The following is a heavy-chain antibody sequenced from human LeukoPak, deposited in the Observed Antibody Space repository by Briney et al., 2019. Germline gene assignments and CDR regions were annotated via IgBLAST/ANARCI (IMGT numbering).Heavy chain of an antibody. D-gene: IGHD2-15*01. CDR1: RFTFSSYA. CDR2: ISYDGSNK. CDR3: ARGMVAAPTLYYYYYMDV. J-gene: IGHJ6*03. V-gene: IGHV3-30*04. Sequence: PGGSLRLSCAASRFTFSSYAMHWVRQAPGKGLEWVAVISYDGSNKYYADSVKGRFTISRDNSKNTLYLQMNSLRAEDTAVYYCARGMVAAPTLYYYYYMDVWGKGTTVTVSS.